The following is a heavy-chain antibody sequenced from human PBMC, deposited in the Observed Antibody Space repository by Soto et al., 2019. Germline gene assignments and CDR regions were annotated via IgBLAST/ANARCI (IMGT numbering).Heavy chain of an antibody. CDR3: ARDGSIAARRGGMDV. D-gene: IGHD6-6*01. CDR2: INPNSGGT. Sequence: ASVKVSCKASGYTFTGYYMHWVRQAPGQGLEWMGWINPNSGGTNYAQKFQVWVTMTRDTSISTAYIELSRLRSDDTAVYYCARDGSIAARRGGMDVWGQGTTVTVSS. V-gene: IGHV1-2*04. CDR1: GYTFTGYY. J-gene: IGHJ6*02.